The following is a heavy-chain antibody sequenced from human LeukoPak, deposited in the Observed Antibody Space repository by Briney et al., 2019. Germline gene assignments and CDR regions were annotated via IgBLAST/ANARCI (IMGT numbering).Heavy chain of an antibody. CDR3: ARSDSGSYYYYYYGMDV. CDR1: GFTFSSYE. D-gene: IGHD1-26*01. J-gene: IGHJ6*02. Sequence: GGSLRLSCAASGFTFSSYEMNWVRQAPGNGLEWVSYISSSGSTIYYADSVKGRFTISRDNAKNSLYLQMNSLRAEDTAVYYCARSDSGSYYYYYYGMDVWGQGTTVTVSS. V-gene: IGHV3-48*03. CDR2: ISSSGSTI.